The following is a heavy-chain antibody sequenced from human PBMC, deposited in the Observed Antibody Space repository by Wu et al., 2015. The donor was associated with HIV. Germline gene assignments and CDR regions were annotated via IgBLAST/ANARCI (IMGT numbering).Heavy chain of an antibody. J-gene: IGHJ4*02. CDR2: INPKNGDT. CDR1: GYTFTDHY. V-gene: IGHV1-2*02. CDR3: STEHGH. D-gene: IGHD1/OR15-1a*01. Sequence: QAPLVQSGAEVKKPGASVKVSCKASGYTFTDHYIHWVRQAPGQGLEWMGWINPKNGDTKYTQKFQARVTLTRDTSISTAYMEINTLRSDDTAVFYCSTEHGHWGQGTLVTVSS.